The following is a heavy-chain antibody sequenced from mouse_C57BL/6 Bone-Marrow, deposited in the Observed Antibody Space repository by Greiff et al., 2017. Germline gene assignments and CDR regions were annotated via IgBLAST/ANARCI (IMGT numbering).Heavy chain of an antibody. J-gene: IGHJ3*01. D-gene: IGHD2-13*01. Sequence: QVQLQQSGAELVKPGASVKLSCKASGYTFTSYWMQWVKQRPGQGLEWIGEIDPSDSYTNYNQKFKGKATLSVDPSSSTAYMQLSSLTSEDSAVYYCARSGDYAYWGQGTLVTVSA. V-gene: IGHV1-50*01. CDR3: ARSGDYAY. CDR1: GYTFTSYW. CDR2: IDPSDSYT.